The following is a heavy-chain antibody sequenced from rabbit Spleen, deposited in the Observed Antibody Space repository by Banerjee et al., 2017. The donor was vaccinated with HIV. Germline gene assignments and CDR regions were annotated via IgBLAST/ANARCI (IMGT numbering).Heavy chain of an antibody. V-gene: IGHV1S40*01. D-gene: IGHD7-1*01. Sequence: QSLEESGGDMVKPGASLTLTCTASGFSFSSSYYMCWVRQAPGKGLEWIGCMYPDGVGSTAYASWAKGRFTISKTSSTTVTLQMTSLTAADTATYFCARFYAGYGDFGYAAMWGQGTLVTVS. J-gene: IGHJ3*01. CDR2: MYPDGVGST. CDR3: ARFYAGYGDFGYAAM. CDR1: GFSFSSSYY.